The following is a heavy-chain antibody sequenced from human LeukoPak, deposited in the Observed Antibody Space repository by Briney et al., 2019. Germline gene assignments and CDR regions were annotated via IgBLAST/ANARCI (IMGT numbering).Heavy chain of an antibody. V-gene: IGHV4-39*07. J-gene: IGHJ6*03. CDR2: IYYSGST. CDR3: ARVGGDDYYYYYMDV. D-gene: IGHD2-21*02. CDR1: GGSISSSSYY. Sequence: SETLSLTCTVSGGSISSSSYYWGWIRQPPGKGLEWIGSIYYSGSTYYNPSLKSRVTISVDTSKNQFSLKLSSVTAADTAVYYCARVGGDDYYYYYMDVWGKGTTVTVSS.